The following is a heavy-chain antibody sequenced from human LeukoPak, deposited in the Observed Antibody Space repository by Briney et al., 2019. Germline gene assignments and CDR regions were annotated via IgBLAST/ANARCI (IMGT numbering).Heavy chain of an antibody. CDR1: GGSVSNYY. Sequence: SETLSLTCIVSGGSVSNYYRSWIRQPPGKGLEWIGYIYSSGNTKYNPSLKSRVTIFIDTLKNQFSLMLSAVTAADTAVYYCARSGSFGDLQVGPWGQGTLVTVSS. D-gene: IGHD1-26*01. CDR2: IYSSGNT. V-gene: IGHV4-59*02. CDR3: ARSGSFGDLQVGP. J-gene: IGHJ5*02.